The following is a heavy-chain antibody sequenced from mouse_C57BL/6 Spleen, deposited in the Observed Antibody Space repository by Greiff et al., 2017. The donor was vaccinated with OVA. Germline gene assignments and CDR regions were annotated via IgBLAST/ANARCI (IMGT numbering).Heavy chain of an antibody. V-gene: IGHV1-22*01. CDR3: ARKSNCGGYFDY. Sequence: VQLQQTGPELVKPGASVKMSCKASGYTFTDYNMHWVKQSHGKSLEWIGYINPNNGGTSYNQKFKGKATLTVNKSSSTAYMELRSLTSEDSAVYYCARKSNCGGYFDYWGQGTTLTVSS. D-gene: IGHD2-5*01. CDR2: INPNNGGT. CDR1: GYTFTDYN. J-gene: IGHJ2*01.